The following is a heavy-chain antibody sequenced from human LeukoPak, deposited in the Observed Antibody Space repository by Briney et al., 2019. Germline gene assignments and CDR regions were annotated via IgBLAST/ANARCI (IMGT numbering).Heavy chain of an antibody. J-gene: IGHJ4*02. D-gene: IGHD1-26*01. CDR1: GCSISTYY. Sequence: SETLSPTCSVSGCSISTYYWNWIRQPPGKGLEWIGYKTYSGITNYNPSLKSRITISIDTSKNQFSLKLSSVTAADTAVYYCARSGDSHVYYFDYWGQGTPVTVSS. CDR3: ARSGDSHVYYFDY. CDR2: KTYSGIT. V-gene: IGHV4-59*08.